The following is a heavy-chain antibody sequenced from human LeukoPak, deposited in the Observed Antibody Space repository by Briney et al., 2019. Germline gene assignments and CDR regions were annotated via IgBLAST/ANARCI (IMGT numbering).Heavy chain of an antibody. CDR2: IYYSGST. D-gene: IGHD3-3*01. CDR3: ARDGGYDFWSGPPQLDY. V-gene: IGHV4-30-4*08. CDR1: GGSISSYY. J-gene: IGHJ4*02. Sequence: PSETLSLTCTVSGGSISSYYWSWIRQPPGKGLEWIGYIYYSGSTYYNPSLKSRVTISVDTSKNQFSLKLSSVTAADTAVYYCARDGGYDFWSGPPQLDYWGQGTLVTVSS.